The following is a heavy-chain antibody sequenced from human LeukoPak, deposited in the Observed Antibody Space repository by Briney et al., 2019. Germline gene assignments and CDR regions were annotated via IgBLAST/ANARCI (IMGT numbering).Heavy chain of an antibody. D-gene: IGHD6-13*01. CDR1: GFTFSTYS. CDR3: AREEGKQQMEAFDY. CDR2: IGGSSTSI. V-gene: IGHV3-21*01. Sequence: GGSLRLSCAASGFTFSTYSMNWVRQAPGKGLEWVSSIGGSSTSIYYAGSVKGRFTISRDNAKNSLYLQMNSLRAEDTAMYYCAREEGKQQMEAFDYWGQGTLVTVSS. J-gene: IGHJ4*02.